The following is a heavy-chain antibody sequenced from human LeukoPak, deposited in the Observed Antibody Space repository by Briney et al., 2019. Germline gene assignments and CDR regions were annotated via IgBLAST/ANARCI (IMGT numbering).Heavy chain of an antibody. CDR2: IYHTGST. CDR1: GGSISANW. CDR3: SRGISPGSGWFFDI. Sequence: PSGTLSLTCAVSGGSISANWWSWVRQPPGKGLEWIGEIYHTGSTNYNPSLKSRVTISIDKSKNQFSLKLSSVTAADTAVYYCSRGISPGSGWFFDIWGQGTMVTVSS. J-gene: IGHJ3*02. D-gene: IGHD6-19*01. V-gene: IGHV4-4*02.